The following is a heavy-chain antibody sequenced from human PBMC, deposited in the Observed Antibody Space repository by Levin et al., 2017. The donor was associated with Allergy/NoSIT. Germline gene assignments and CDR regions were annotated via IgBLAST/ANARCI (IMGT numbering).Heavy chain of an antibody. D-gene: IGHD5/OR15-5a*01. J-gene: IGHJ4*02. CDR3: ARGTNSVFHNI. CDR1: GSVFGVSVSSDVYY. CDR2: IRYYAST. V-gene: IGHV4-31*03. Sequence: PSETLSLTCIVSGSVFGVSVSSDVYYWSWIRLHPVKGLEWIGYIRYYASTHYNPSLMSRVTISRDTSENHFSVRLSAVTAAGTAVYYCARGTNSVFHNIWGQGLLVTVSS.